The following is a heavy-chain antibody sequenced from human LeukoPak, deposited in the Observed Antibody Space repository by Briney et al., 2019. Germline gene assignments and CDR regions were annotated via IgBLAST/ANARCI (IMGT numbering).Heavy chain of an antibody. J-gene: IGHJ6*02. CDR2: INPSGGST. Sequence: GASVKVSCKASGYTFTSYYMHWVRQAPGQGLEWMGIINPSGGSTSYAQKFQGRVTMTRDTPTSTVYMELSSLRSEDTAVYYCASLERVVAYYDFWSGYYPPSDYHGMDVWGQGTTVTVSS. D-gene: IGHD3-3*01. V-gene: IGHV1-46*01. CDR3: ASLERVVAYYDFWSGYYPPSDYHGMDV. CDR1: GYTFTSYY.